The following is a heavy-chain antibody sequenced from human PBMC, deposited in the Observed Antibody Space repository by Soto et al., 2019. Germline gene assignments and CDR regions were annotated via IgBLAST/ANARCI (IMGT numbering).Heavy chain of an antibody. CDR2: INYNGNT. Sequence: LSLPGTVSGDSVTSINFYLSWIRQSPGKSSECIGFINYNGNTNYNPSLRSRVTISLNTPKNQFTLTLRYVTAADTARYDCASEFSGNYYYKYDIDVGGQGSAVAVSS. CDR3: ASEFSGNYYYKYDIDV. CDR1: GDSVTSINFY. V-gene: IGHV4-61*01. J-gene: IGHJ6*01.